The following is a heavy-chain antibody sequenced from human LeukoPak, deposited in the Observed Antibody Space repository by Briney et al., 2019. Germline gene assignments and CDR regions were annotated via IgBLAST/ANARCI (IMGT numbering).Heavy chain of an antibody. V-gene: IGHV3-7*01. CDR3: ARDGSSPGISFDY. CDR1: RFTFSWYW. CDR2: IKPDGADK. D-gene: IGHD3-3*02. J-gene: IGHJ4*02. Sequence: GGSLRLSCAASRFTFSWYWMSWVRQAPGKGLEWVADIKPDGADKYYVDSVKGRFTISRDNAKNSLYLQMNSLRAEDTAVYYCARDGSSPGISFDYWGQGTLVTVSS.